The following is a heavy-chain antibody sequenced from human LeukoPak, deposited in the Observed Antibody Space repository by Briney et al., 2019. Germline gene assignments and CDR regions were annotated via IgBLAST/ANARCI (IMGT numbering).Heavy chain of an antibody. V-gene: IGHV4-31*03. CDR2: IYYSGST. CDR1: GGSISSGGYY. D-gene: IGHD3-16*02. Sequence: SQTLSLTCTVSGGSISSGGYYWSWIRQHPGKGLEWIGYIYYSGSTYYNPSLKSRVTISVDTSKNQFSLKLSSMTAADTAVYYCARERIMITFGGVIVTPSYFDYWGQGTLVTVSS. J-gene: IGHJ4*02. CDR3: ARERIMITFGGVIVTPSYFDY.